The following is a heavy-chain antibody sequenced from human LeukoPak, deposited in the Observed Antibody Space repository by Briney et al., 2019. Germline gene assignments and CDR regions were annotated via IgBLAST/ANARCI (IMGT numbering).Heavy chain of an antibody. CDR2: IDPSDSYT. J-gene: IGHJ4*02. CDR3: ARGDFLFDF. CDR1: GYSSTNYW. V-gene: IGHV5-10-1*01. D-gene: IGHD1-26*01. Sequence: HGESLRISCKGSGYSSTNYWISWVRQMPGKGLEWMGTIDPSDSYTNYSPSFQGHVTISADKSISTAYLQWSSLKASDTAMYYCARGDFLFDFWGQGTLVTVSS.